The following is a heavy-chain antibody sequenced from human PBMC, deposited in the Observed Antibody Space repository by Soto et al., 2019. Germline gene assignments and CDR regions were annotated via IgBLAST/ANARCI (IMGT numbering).Heavy chain of an antibody. CDR2: IDPSDSYT. J-gene: IGHJ6*02. CDR1: GYSFTSYW. CDR3: ARPNDIAGIMDV. D-gene: IGHD6-13*01. V-gene: IGHV5-10-1*01. Sequence: GESLKISCQGSGYSFTSYWISWVRQMPGKGLEWMGRIDPSDSYTNYSPSFQGHVTISADKSISTAYLQWSSLKASDTAMYYCARPNDIAGIMDVWGQGTTVTVSS.